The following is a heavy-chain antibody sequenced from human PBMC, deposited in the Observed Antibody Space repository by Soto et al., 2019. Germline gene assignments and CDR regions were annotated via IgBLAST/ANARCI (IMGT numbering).Heavy chain of an antibody. Sequence: PSETLSLTCTVSGGSISSGGYYWSWIRQHPGKGLEWIGYIYHSGSTYYNPSLKSRVTISVDTSKNQFSLKLSSVTAADTAVYYCARDSTEYDFWSGYPDVWGQGTTVTVSS. V-gene: IGHV4-31*03. CDR3: ARDSTEYDFWSGYPDV. CDR2: IYHSGST. D-gene: IGHD3-3*01. J-gene: IGHJ6*02. CDR1: GGSISSGGYY.